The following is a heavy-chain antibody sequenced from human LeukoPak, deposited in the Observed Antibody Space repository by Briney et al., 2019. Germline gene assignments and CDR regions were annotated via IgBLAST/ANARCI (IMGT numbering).Heavy chain of an antibody. Sequence: GGSLRLSCAASGFTFSNYAMSWVRQAPGKGLEWVSAISGSGGSTYYAYSVKGRFTISRDNSKNTLYLQMNSLRGEDTAIYYCAKEGISAAASYWSQGTLVTVSS. CDR3: AKEGISAAASY. CDR1: GFTFSNYA. V-gene: IGHV3-23*01. J-gene: IGHJ4*02. CDR2: ISGSGGST. D-gene: IGHD6-13*01.